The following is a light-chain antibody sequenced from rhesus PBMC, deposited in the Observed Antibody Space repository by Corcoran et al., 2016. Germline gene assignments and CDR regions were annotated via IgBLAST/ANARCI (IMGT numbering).Light chain of an antibody. Sequence: DIQMTQSPSSLSASVGDRVTITCRASQTISSYLAWYQQKPGKVPKLLIYAASRLESGVPSRFSGIGAGTDVTLTISSLQPEDFATYYCQQHNSHPLTFGGGTKVEIK. J-gene: IGKJ4*01. CDR3: QQHNSHPLT. CDR1: QTISSY. CDR2: AAS. V-gene: IGKV1-44*01.